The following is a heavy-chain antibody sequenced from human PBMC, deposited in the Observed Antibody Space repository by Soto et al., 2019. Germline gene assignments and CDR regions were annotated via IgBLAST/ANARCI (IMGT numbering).Heavy chain of an antibody. CDR2: IYYSGST. J-gene: IGHJ6*02. CDR3: ARDPPRGRFLEWLHLPGYYYGMDV. CDR1: GGSVSSGSYY. V-gene: IGHV4-61*01. D-gene: IGHD3-3*01. Sequence: PSETLSLTCTVSGGSVSSGSYYWSWIRQPPGKGLEWIGYIYYSGSTNYNPSLKSRVTISVDTSKNQFSLKLSSVTAADTAVYYCARDPPRGRFLEWLHLPGYYYGMDVWGQGTTVTVSS.